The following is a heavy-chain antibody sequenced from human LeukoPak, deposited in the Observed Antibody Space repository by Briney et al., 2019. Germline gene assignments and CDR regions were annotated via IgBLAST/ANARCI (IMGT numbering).Heavy chain of an antibody. CDR1: GFTVSSNY. CDR2: IYSGGST. V-gene: IGHV3-53*05. D-gene: IGHD3-10*01. J-gene: IGHJ4*02. CDR3: ARFTFGELSFDY. Sequence: GGSLRLSCAASGFTVSSNYMSWVRQAPGKGLEWVSVIYSGGSTYYADSVKGRFTISRDNSKNTLYLQMNSLRAEDTAVYYCARFTFGELSFDYWGQGTLVTVSS.